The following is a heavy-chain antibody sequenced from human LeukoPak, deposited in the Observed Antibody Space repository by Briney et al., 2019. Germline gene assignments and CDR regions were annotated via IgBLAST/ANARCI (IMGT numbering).Heavy chain of an antibody. CDR2: ITRSTSYI. V-gene: IGHV3-21*01. J-gene: IGHJ4*02. Sequence: GGCLRLSCAASGFNFSAYSVNWVRRAPGKGLEWGSSITRSTSYIYFADSVRGRFTISRDNAKNSLYLQMNSLRAEDTAVYYCARDPNPRDGGYWGQGTLVTVSS. D-gene: IGHD5-24*01. CDR1: GFNFSAYS. CDR3: ARDPNPRDGGY.